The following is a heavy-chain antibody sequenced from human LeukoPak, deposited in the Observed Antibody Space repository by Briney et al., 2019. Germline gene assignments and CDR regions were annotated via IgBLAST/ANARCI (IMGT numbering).Heavy chain of an antibody. CDR3: ARVTMVAGASYNWFVP. D-gene: IGHD2-15*01. Sequence: GGSLRLSCVASGFTFSNYGMHWFRQAPGNGLEWVAVIWCVGCNKHYADSARGRFTICRDNSTNTLYLQMNSLRAEDTAVYYCARVTMVAGASYNWFVPWGQGTLVPVST. J-gene: IGHJ5*02. V-gene: IGHV3-33*02. CDR1: GFTFSNYG. CDR2: IWCVGCNK.